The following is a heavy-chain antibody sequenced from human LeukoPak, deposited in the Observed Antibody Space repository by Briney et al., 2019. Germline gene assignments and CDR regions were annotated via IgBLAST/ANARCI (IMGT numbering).Heavy chain of an antibody. CDR1: GYTFTSYG. CDR2: ISAYNGNT. V-gene: IGHV1-18*01. D-gene: IGHD4-17*01. CDR3: ARVKGFEYDNGDYANWSAFDI. J-gene: IGHJ3*02. Sequence: GASVKVSCKASGYTFTSYGISWVRQAPEQGLEWMGWISAYNGNTNYAQKLQGRVTMTTDTSTSTAYMELRSLRSDDTAVYYCARVKGFEYDNGDYANWSAFDIWGQGTMVTVSS.